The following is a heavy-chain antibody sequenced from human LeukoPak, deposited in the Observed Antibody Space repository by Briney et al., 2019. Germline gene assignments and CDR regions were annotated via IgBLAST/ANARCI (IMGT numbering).Heavy chain of an antibody. CDR1: GFSFNRHA. J-gene: IGHJ3*02. Sequence: PGRSLRLSCAASGFSFNRHAMHWVRQVPGKGLEWLSGVSWDGGRTGYADSAEGRFTISRDNAKNPLYLEMNSLRTEDTAFYYCARRQAVSRLAFDIWGQGTMVTVSS. CDR3: ARRQAVSRLAFDI. V-gene: IGHV3-9*01. CDR2: VSWDGGRT. D-gene: IGHD1-1*01.